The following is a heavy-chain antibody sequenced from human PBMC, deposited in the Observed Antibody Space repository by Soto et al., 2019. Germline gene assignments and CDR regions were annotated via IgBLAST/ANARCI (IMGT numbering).Heavy chain of an antibody. D-gene: IGHD6-19*01. CDR2: ISYDGSNK. V-gene: IGHV3-30*18. J-gene: IGHJ4*02. CDR3: AKGAGSSGWDAFDY. CDR1: GFTFSSYG. Sequence: PGGSLRLSCAASGFTFSSYGMHWVRQAPGKGLEWVAVISYDGSNKYYADSVKGRFTISRDNSKNTLYLQMNSLRAEDTAVYYCAKGAGSSGWDAFDYWGQGTLVTVSS.